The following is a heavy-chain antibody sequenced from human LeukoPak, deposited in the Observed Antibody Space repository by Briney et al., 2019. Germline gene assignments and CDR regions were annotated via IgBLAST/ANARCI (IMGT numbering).Heavy chain of an antibody. V-gene: IGHV1-18*01. CDR2: ISAYNGNK. CDR1: GYIFTSFG. D-gene: IGHD1-26*01. J-gene: IGHJ5*02. CDR3: AREDYYGTVNWFDP. Sequence: ASVKVSCKTFGYIFTSFGITWVRLAPGQGLEWMGWISAYNGNKQYSHKVQGRVTMTTDTITRTVYMELSSLRPDDTAVYYCAREDYYGTVNWFDPWGQGTLVTVSS.